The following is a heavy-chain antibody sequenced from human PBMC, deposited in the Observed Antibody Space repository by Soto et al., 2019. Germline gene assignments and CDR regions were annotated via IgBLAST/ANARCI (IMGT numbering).Heavy chain of an antibody. V-gene: IGHV1-69*12. CDR3: ARESRYCSGGSCYFLPGIDY. J-gene: IGHJ4*02. CDR2: IIPIFGTA. CDR1: GGTFSGYA. Sequence: QAQLVQSGAEVKKPGSSVKVSCKASGGTFSGYAISWVRQAPGQGLEWMGGIIPIFGTANYAQKFQGRVTITADESTSTAYMELSSLRSEDTAVYYCARESRYCSGGSCYFLPGIDYWGQGTLVTVSS. D-gene: IGHD2-15*01.